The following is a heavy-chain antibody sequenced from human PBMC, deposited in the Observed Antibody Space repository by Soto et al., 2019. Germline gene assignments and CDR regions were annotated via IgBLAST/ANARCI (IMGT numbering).Heavy chain of an antibody. J-gene: IGHJ5*02. CDR3: ARDHRGVKDNWFDP. Sequence: SETLSLTCTVSGGSISIYYWSLIRQPPGKGLEWIGYIYYSGSTNYSPSLKSRVTISVDTSKNQFSLKLSSVTAADTAVYYCARDHRGVKDNWFDPWGQGTLVTVSS. CDR1: GGSISIYY. D-gene: IGHD3-10*01. V-gene: IGHV4-59*01. CDR2: IYYSGST.